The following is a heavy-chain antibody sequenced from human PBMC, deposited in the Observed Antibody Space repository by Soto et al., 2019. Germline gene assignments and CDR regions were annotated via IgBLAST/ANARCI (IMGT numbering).Heavy chain of an antibody. J-gene: IGHJ4*02. CDR3: ARHRPGSGGSCYDY. CDR1: GGSISSYD. Sequence: SETLSLTCTVSGGSISSYDWSWIRQPPGKGLEWIGYIYYSGSTNYNPSLKSRVTISVDTSKNQFSLKLSSVTAADTAVYYCARHRPGSGGSCYDYWGQGTLVTVSS. CDR2: IYYSGST. V-gene: IGHV4-59*08. D-gene: IGHD2-15*01.